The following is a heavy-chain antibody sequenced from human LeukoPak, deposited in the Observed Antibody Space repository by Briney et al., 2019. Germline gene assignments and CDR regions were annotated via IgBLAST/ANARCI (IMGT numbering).Heavy chain of an antibody. V-gene: IGHV1-69*13. CDR3: ASITMVRGSYYYYYMDV. J-gene: IGHJ6*03. CDR2: IIPIFGTA. Sequence: GASVKVSCKASGGTFSSYAISWVRQAPGQGLEWMGGIIPIFGTANYAQKFQGRVTITADESTSTAYMELSSLRSEDTAVYYCASITMVRGSYYYYYMDVWGKGTTVTISS. CDR1: GGTFSSYA. D-gene: IGHD3-10*01.